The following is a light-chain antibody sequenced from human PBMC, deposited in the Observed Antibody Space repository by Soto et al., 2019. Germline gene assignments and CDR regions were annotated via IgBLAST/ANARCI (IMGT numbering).Light chain of an antibody. CDR2: KVS. CDR3: MQGTHWPPYT. CDR1: QGLVDSDGNTC. V-gene: IGKV2-30*01. J-gene: IGKJ2*01. Sequence: DVALTQSPLSLPVTLGLPASISCRSSQGLVDSDGNTCLSWFHQRPGQSPRRLIYKVSNRDSGVPDRFSGTGSDNDFTLKISRVEAEDVGVYYCMQGTHWPPYTFGQGTKLEI.